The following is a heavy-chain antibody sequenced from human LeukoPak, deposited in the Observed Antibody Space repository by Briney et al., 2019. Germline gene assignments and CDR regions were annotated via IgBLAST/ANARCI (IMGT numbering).Heavy chain of an antibody. Sequence: SETLSLTCAVYGGSFSGYYWSWIRQPPGKGLEWIGEINHSGSTNYNPSLKSRVTISVDTSKNQFSLKLSSVTAADTAVYYCARDKRRGGYYYYYGMDVWGQGTTVTVSS. CDR2: INHSGST. D-gene: IGHD2-15*01. CDR1: GGSFSGYY. V-gene: IGHV4-34*01. CDR3: ARDKRRGGYYYYYGMDV. J-gene: IGHJ6*02.